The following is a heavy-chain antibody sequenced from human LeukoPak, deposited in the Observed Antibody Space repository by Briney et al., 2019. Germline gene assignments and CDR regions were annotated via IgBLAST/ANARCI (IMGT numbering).Heavy chain of an antibody. CDR3: ARVPRRTMVRGGLDY. CDR2: INPNSGGT. Sequence: GASVKVSCKASGYTFTGYYMHWVRQAPGQGLEWMGWINPNSGGTNYAQKFQGRVTVTRDTSISTAYMELSRLRSDDTAVYYCARVPRRTMVRGGLDYWGQGTLVTVSS. V-gene: IGHV1-2*02. D-gene: IGHD3-10*01. J-gene: IGHJ4*02. CDR1: GYTFTGYY.